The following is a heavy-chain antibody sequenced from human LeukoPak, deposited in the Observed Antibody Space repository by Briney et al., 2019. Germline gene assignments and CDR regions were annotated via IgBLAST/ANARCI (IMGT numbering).Heavy chain of an antibody. D-gene: IGHD3-3*01. CDR1: GGSISSYH. Sequence: PSETLSLTCTVSGGSISSYHWSWIRPAPGKGLEWIGYIHYSGSTNYNPSLKRRVTMAVDTSKNQFSLKLSSVTAADTAIYYCARNPTIFGVVITPDYWGQGTLVTVSS. V-gene: IGHV4-59*01. CDR3: ARNPTIFGVVITPDY. CDR2: IHYSGST. J-gene: IGHJ4*02.